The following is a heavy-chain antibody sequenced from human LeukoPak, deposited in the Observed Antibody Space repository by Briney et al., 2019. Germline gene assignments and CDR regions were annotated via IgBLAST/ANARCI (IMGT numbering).Heavy chain of an antibody. Sequence: SETLSLTCTVSGGSISSYYWSWIRQPPGKGLEWIGYIYYSGSTYYNPSLKSRVTISVDTSKNQFSLKLSSVTAADTAVYYCARDSGYYDFWSGYYLVYYGMDVWGQGTTVTVSS. V-gene: IGHV4-59*12. CDR2: IYYSGST. CDR1: GGSISSYY. J-gene: IGHJ6*02. CDR3: ARDSGYYDFWSGYYLVYYGMDV. D-gene: IGHD3-3*01.